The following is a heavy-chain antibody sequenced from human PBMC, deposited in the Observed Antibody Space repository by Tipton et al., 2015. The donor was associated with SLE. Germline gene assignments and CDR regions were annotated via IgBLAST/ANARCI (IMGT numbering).Heavy chain of an antibody. CDR3: AREAGSSRYFDY. J-gene: IGHJ4*02. Sequence: TLSLTCTVSGGSIDSSSHYWSWIRQPAGKGLEWIGHIYTRGSTNYNPSLKSRVTISVDTSQNQFSLQVTSVTAADTAVYYCAREAGSSRYFDYWGQGTLVTVSS. D-gene: IGHD1-26*01. CDR2: IYTRGST. V-gene: IGHV4-61*09. CDR1: GGSIDSSSHY.